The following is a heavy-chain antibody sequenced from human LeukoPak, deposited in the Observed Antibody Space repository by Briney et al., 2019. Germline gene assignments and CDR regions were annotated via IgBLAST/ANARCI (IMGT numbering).Heavy chain of an antibody. CDR3: ATDNTVALDY. D-gene: IGHD6-19*01. J-gene: IGHJ4*02. CDR2: FDPEDGET. V-gene: IGHV1-24*01. CDR1: GYTLTGLS. Sequence: SVKISCKVSGYTLTGLSIHWVRQAPGKRVEWMGGFDPEDGETIYAQKFQGRVTMTEDTSTDTAYMELSSLRSEDTAVYYCATDNTVALDYWGQGTLVTVSS.